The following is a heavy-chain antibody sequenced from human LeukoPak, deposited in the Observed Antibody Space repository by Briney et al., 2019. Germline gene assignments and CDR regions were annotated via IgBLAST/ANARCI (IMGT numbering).Heavy chain of an antibody. CDR2: INWNSGNI. J-gene: IGHJ6*02. Sequence: HPGGSLRLSCAASGFTFSSDWMHWVRQAPGKGLEWVSGINWNSGNIGYADSVKGRFTISRDNAKNSLYLQMNSLRAEDTAVYYCARENQPLGYYYHVMDVWGQGTTVTVSS. D-gene: IGHD7-27*01. CDR1: GFTFSSDW. V-gene: IGHV3-74*01. CDR3: ARENQPLGYYYHVMDV.